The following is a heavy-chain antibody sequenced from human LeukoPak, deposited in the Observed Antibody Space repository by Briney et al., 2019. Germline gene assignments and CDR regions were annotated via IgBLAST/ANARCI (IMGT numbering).Heavy chain of an antibody. V-gene: IGHV3-23*01. Sequence: GGSLRLSCAASGFTFSSYAMSWVRQAPGKGLEWVSAISGSGGSTYYADSVKGRFTISRDNSKNTLYLQMNSLRAEDTAVYYCAKDFLANIVGATPIFDYWGRGTLVTVSS. D-gene: IGHD1-26*01. J-gene: IGHJ4*02. CDR1: GFTFSSYA. CDR3: AKDFLANIVGATPIFDY. CDR2: ISGSGGST.